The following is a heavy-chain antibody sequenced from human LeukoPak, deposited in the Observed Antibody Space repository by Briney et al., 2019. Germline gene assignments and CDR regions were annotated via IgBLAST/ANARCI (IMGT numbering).Heavy chain of an antibody. CDR2: INPNSGGT. CDR1: GYTFTGYY. D-gene: IGHD3-22*01. CDR3: AREGDYYDSSGYYSFDP. J-gene: IGHJ5*02. V-gene: IGHV1-2*02. Sequence: GASVKVSCKASGYTFTGYYMHWVRQAPGQGLEWMGWINPNSGGTSYAQKFQGRVTMTRDTSISTAYMELSRLRSDDTAVYYCAREGDYYDSSGYYSFDPWGQGTLVTVSS.